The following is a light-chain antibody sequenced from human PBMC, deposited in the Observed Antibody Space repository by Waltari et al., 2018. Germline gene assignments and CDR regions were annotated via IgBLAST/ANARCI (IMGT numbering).Light chain of an antibody. V-gene: IGLV3-21*04. CDR1: NIGSKS. J-gene: IGLJ1*01. CDR2: YDS. CDR3: QVWDSSSDHLYV. Sequence: SYVLTQPPSVSVAPGKTARITCGGNNIGSKSVHWYQQKPGKAPVLVIYYDSDRHSGIPELFSGSTSSITTTLPISRVEAGDEADYYCQVWDSSSDHLYVYGTGTNVTVL.